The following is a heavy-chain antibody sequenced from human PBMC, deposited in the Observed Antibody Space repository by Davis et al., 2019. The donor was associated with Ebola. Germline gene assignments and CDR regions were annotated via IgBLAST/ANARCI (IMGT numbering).Heavy chain of an antibody. J-gene: IGHJ4*02. V-gene: IGHV3-74*01. Sequence: GSLRLSCAASGFTFSSYAMHWVRQAPGKGLVWVSRINSDGSSTSYADSVKGRFTISRDNAKNTLFLQMNSLRSDDTAVFYCARATFAYNSGWYADYWGQGTLVTVSS. CDR1: GFTFSSYA. CDR2: INSDGSST. D-gene: IGHD6-19*01. CDR3: ARATFAYNSGWYADY.